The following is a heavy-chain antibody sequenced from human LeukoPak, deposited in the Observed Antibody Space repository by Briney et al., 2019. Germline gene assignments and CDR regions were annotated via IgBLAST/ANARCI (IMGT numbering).Heavy chain of an antibody. V-gene: IGHV4-30-2*01. D-gene: IGHD3-3*01. CDR2: IYHSGST. CDR3: ARGGVVLRFLEWLSRPYDY. CDR1: GGSISSGGYY. Sequence: SQTLSLTCTVSGGSISSGGYYWSWIRQPPGKGLEWIGYIYHSGSTCYNPSLKSRVTISVDRSKNQFSLKLSSVTAADTAVYYCARGGVVLRFLEWLSRPYDYWGQGTLVTVSS. J-gene: IGHJ4*02.